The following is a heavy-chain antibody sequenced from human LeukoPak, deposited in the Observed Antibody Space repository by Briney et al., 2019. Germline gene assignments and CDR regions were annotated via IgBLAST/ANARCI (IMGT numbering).Heavy chain of an antibody. J-gene: IGHJ3*02. CDR3: ARELTTVVTPYAFDI. D-gene: IGHD4-23*01. Sequence: GASVKVSCKASGYTFTSYGISWVRQAPGQGLEWMGWISAYNGNTNYAQKHQGRVTMTTDTSTSTAYMELRSLRSDDTAVYYCARELTTVVTPYAFDIWGQGTMVTVSS. V-gene: IGHV1-18*01. CDR1: GYTFTSYG. CDR2: ISAYNGNT.